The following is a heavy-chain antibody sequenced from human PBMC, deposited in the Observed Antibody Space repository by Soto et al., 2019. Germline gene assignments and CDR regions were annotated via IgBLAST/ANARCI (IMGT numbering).Heavy chain of an antibody. V-gene: IGHV5-51*01. CDR3: ARHDGVTTARSFDY. D-gene: IGHD4-17*01. CDR2: IYPGDSDD. Sequence: EVQLVQSGPEVKKPGESLKISCKASGYTSAKFYIGWVRQMPGKGLEWMGIIYPGDSDDRYSPSFQGQITISADKSINTAYLQWSSLKTSDTAMYYCARHDGVTTARSFDYWGQGTLVTVSS. J-gene: IGHJ4*02. CDR1: GYTSAKFY.